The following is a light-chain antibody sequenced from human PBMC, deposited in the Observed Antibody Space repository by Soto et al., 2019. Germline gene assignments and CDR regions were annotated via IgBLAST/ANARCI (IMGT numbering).Light chain of an antibody. Sequence: QLVLTQSPSASASLGASVKLTCTLSSGHSSYAIAWHQQQPEKGPRYLMKLNSDGSHSKGGGIPDRFSGSSSGTERYLTISSLHSEDEADYYCQTWGTGPAVFGGGTQLTVL. CDR1: SGHSSYA. V-gene: IGLV4-69*01. J-gene: IGLJ7*01. CDR3: QTWGTGPAV. CDR2: LNSDGSH.